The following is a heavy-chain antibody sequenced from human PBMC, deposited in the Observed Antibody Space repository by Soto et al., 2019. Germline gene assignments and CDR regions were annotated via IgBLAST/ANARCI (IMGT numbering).Heavy chain of an antibody. CDR1: GFTFSSYG. V-gene: IGHV3-30*18. Sequence: GGSLRLSCAASGFTFSSYGMHWVRQAPGKGLEWVAVISYDGSNKYYADSVKGRFTISRDNSKNTLYLQMNSLRAEDTAVYYCAKGPPVWSGYYGEYYYYYMDVWGKGTTVTVSS. CDR3: AKGPPVWSGYYGEYYYYYMDV. D-gene: IGHD3-3*01. CDR2: ISYDGSNK. J-gene: IGHJ6*03.